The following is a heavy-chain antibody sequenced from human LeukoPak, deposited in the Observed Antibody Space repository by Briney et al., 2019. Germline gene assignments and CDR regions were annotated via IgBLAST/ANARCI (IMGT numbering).Heavy chain of an antibody. CDR2: IYSGGGT. J-gene: IGHJ4*02. CDR1: GFTVSSNY. Sequence: GGSLRLSCAASGFTVSSNYMSWVRQAPGKGLEWVSVIYSGGGTYYADSVKGRFTISRDNSKNTLYLQMNSLRAEDTAVYYCARNIAVAGKRSYWGQGTLVTVSS. D-gene: IGHD6-19*01. CDR3: ARNIAVAGKRSY. V-gene: IGHV3-53*01.